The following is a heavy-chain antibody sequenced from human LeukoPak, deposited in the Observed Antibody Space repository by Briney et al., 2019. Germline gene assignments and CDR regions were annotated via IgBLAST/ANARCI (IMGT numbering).Heavy chain of an antibody. CDR3: ARVLVGATTRGYFDY. V-gene: IGHV1-18*01. CDR2: ISAYNGNT. D-gene: IGHD1-26*01. CDR1: GYTFTSYG. Sequence: ASVKVSCKASGYTFTSYGISWVRQAPGQGLEWMGWISAYNGNTNYAQKLQGRVTMTTDTSTSTAYMELRSLRSDDTAVYYCARVLVGATTRGYFDYWGQGTLVTVSS. J-gene: IGHJ4*02.